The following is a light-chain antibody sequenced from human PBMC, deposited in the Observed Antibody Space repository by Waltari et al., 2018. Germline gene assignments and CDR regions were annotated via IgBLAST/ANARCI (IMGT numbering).Light chain of an antibody. CDR1: QSIPRW. Sequence: DIQMTQSPSTLSASVGDRVTITCRASQSIPRWLAWYQQKPGRAPKLLIYKASILESGVPSGFSGGGSGTEFTLTLSSLQPDDFATYYCQHYDSYSATFGRGTKVEIK. CDR2: KAS. CDR3: QHYDSYSAT. V-gene: IGKV1-5*03. J-gene: IGKJ4*02.